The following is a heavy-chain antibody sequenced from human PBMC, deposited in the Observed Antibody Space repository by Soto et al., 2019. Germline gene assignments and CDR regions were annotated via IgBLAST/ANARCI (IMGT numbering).Heavy chain of an antibody. J-gene: IGHJ4*02. Sequence: EVPLVESGGGLVQPGGSLRLSCVVSGFSVSSNYMSWVRQAPGKGLDWVSVLYSDGSTYYVDSVKGRFTISRHNSKNTRYLQMDSLRTEDTAVYYCAGGGGPFMTSGTSPFDYWGQGTLVPVSS. CDR3: AGGGGPFMTSGTSPFDY. CDR2: LYSDGST. D-gene: IGHD4-17*01. CDR1: GFSVSSNY. V-gene: IGHV3-53*04.